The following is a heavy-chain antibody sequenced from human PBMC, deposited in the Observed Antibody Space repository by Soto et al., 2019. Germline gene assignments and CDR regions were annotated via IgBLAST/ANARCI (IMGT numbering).Heavy chain of an antibody. CDR3: ARFDGRFGGYSYGYGVDY. Sequence: SETLSLTCAVYGGSFSGYYWSWIRQPPGKGLEWIGEINHSGSTNYNPSLKSRVTISVDTSKNQFSLKLSSVTAADTAVYYCARFDGRFGGYSYGYGVDYWGQGTLVTVSS. CDR2: INHSGST. D-gene: IGHD5-18*01. CDR1: GGSFSGYY. V-gene: IGHV4-34*01. J-gene: IGHJ4*02.